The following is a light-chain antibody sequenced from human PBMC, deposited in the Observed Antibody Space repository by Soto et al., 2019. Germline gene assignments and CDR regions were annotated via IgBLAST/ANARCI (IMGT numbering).Light chain of an antibody. CDR1: NIGSKN. CDR2: FDS. Sequence: SYELTQPPSVSVAPGKTASITCGGDNIGSKNVHWYQQKPGQAPVLVIYFDSDRPSGIPERFAGSNSGNPATLTVSRVEADDEADYYCQVWDSTSDQPVFGGGTKVTVL. J-gene: IGLJ2*01. CDR3: QVWDSTSDQPV. V-gene: IGLV3-21*04.